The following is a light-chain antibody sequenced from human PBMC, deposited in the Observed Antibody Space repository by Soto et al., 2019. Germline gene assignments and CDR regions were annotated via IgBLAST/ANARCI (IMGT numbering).Light chain of an antibody. CDR3: QQYGSSQGFT. J-gene: IGKJ3*01. CDR1: QSVSSSY. V-gene: IGKV3-20*01. Sequence: EIVLTQSPGTLSLSPGERATLSCRASQSVSSSYLAWYQQKPGQAPRLLIYGASSSATGIPDRFSGSGSGTDFTLTISRLEPEDFAVDYCQQYGSSQGFTFGPGTKVDIK. CDR2: GAS.